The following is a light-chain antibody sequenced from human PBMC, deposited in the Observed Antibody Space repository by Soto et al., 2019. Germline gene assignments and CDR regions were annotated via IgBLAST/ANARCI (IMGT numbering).Light chain of an antibody. J-gene: IGLJ1*01. CDR2: SNN. V-gene: IGLV1-44*01. CDR3: AAWDDSLNGPV. CDR1: SSNIGRNT. Sequence: QPVLTQPPSASGTPGQRVTISCSGSSSNIGRNTVNWYQQLPGTAPQLLIYSNNQRPSGVPDRFSGSKSGTSASLAISGLQSEDEADYYCAAWDDSLNGPVFGTGTKLTVL.